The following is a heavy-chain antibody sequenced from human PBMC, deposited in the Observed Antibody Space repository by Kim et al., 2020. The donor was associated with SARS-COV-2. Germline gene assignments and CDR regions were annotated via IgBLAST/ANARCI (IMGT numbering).Heavy chain of an antibody. J-gene: IGHJ4*02. D-gene: IGHD6-13*01. CDR2: ISWNSGSI. Sequence: GGSLRLSCAASGFTFDDYAMHWVRQAPGKGLEWVSGISWNSGSIGYADSVKGRFTISRDNAKNSLYLQMNSLRAEDTALYYCAKDMYSSSWYEVSFDYWGQGTLVTVSS. V-gene: IGHV3-9*01. CDR1: GFTFDDYA. CDR3: AKDMYSSSWYEVSFDY.